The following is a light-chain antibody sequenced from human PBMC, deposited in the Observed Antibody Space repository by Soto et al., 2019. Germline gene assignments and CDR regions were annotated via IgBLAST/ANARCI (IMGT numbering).Light chain of an antibody. V-gene: IGKV1-5*01. Sequence: DIQMTQSPSPLSASVGDSVTITCRASQSISTWLAWYQQKPGKAPKLLIYDASSLEGGVPSRFSGSGSGTEFTLTISGLQPDDVATYYCQQYNSFSWTLGQGTKVDIK. CDR3: QQYNSFSWT. CDR2: DAS. J-gene: IGKJ1*01. CDR1: QSISTW.